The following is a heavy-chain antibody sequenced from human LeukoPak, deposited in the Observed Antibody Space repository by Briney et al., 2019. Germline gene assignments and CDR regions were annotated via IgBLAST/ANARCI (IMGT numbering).Heavy chain of an antibody. V-gene: IGHV3-21*01. D-gene: IGHD4-17*01. CDR3: ARRHTGHDAFDV. CDR2: ISTTSTYI. Sequence: GGSLRLSCAASGFTFSSFGMIWVRQAPGKGLEWVSSISTTSTYIYHADSVKGRFTSSRDNAKNSLFLQMNNLRVDDTAVYYCARRHTGHDAFDVWGQGTVVTVSS. J-gene: IGHJ3*01. CDR1: GFTFSSFG.